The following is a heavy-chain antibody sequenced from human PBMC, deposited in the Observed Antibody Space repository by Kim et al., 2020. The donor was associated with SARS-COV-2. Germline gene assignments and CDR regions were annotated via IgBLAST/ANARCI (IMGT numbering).Heavy chain of an antibody. CDR3: ARVIKGSYRVGYYYYGMDV. J-gene: IGHJ6*02. V-gene: IGHV4-34*01. CDR2: INHSGST. CDR1: GGSFSGYY. D-gene: IGHD3-16*02. Sequence: SETLSLTCAVYGGSFSGYYWSWIRQPPGKGLEWIGEINHSGSTNYNPSLKSRVTISVDTSKNQFSLKLSSVTAADTAVYYCARVIKGSYRVGYYYYGMDVWGQGTTVTVSS.